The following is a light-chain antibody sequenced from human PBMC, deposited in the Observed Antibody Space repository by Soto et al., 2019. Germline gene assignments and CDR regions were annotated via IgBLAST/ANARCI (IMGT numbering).Light chain of an antibody. V-gene: IGKV1-33*01. J-gene: IGKJ5*01. CDR1: QRISSW. CDR2: DVS. Sequence: DIQGTRAPPTLSASVGDRVTITCRASQRISSWLAWYQQKPGKAPQLLIFDVSNLQTGVPSRFSGGGSGTDCDLTISSLEPEDIATYYCQEFDRLPLTFCPETRLEIK. CDR3: QEFDRLPLT.